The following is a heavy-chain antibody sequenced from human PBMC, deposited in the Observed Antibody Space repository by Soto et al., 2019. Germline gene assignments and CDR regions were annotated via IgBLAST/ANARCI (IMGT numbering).Heavy chain of an antibody. CDR2: ISGSGGST. Sequence: PCGSQRLSCAASECTFRNYAVSRVRQATGKGLDWVSAISGSGGSTYYADSVKGRYTISRDNSKNTLYLQMNSLRAEDTAVYYCAKVGHGCSSTSCSFDYWGQGTLVTVSS. CDR1: ECTFRNYA. CDR3: AKVGHGCSSTSCSFDY. J-gene: IGHJ4*02. D-gene: IGHD2-2*01. V-gene: IGHV3-23*01.